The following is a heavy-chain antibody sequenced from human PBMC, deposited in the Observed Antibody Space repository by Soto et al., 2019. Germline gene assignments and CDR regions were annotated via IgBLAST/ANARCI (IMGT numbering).Heavy chain of an antibody. V-gene: IGHV1-69*02. CDR2: IIPILGIA. CDR1: GGTFSSYT. Sequence: ASVKVSCKASGGTFSSYTISWVRQAPGQGLEWMGRIIPILGIANYAQKFQGRVTITADKSTSTAYMELSSLRSEDTAVYYCATGEVPAAEMSSLDWGEATLVPVSA. J-gene: IGHJ4*02. D-gene: IGHD2-2*01. CDR3: ATGEVPAAEMSSLD.